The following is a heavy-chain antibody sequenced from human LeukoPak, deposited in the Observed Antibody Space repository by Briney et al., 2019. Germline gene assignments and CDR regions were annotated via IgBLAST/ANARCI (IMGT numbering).Heavy chain of an antibody. CDR1: GYSFTSYW. J-gene: IGHJ4*02. V-gene: IGHV5-51*01. Sequence: GESLKISCKGSGYSFTSYWIGWVRQMPGKGLEWMGIIYPGDSDSRYRPSFEGQVTISVDKSINTAYLQWSSLKASDTGMYYCARHKAGDYWVYWGQGTLVTVSS. D-gene: IGHD4-17*01. CDR2: IYPGDSDS. CDR3: ARHKAGDYWVY.